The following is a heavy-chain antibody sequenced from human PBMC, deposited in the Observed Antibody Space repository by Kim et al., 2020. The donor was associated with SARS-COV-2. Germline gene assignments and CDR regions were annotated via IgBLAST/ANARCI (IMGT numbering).Heavy chain of an antibody. V-gene: IGHV3-21*01. D-gene: IGHD4-17*01. CDR3: AKVDYGDRYWYFDL. J-gene: IGHJ2*01. Sequence: ADSLKGRFTISRDNAKNSLYLQMDSLRAEDTAVYYCAKVDYGDRYWYFDLWGRGTLVTVSS.